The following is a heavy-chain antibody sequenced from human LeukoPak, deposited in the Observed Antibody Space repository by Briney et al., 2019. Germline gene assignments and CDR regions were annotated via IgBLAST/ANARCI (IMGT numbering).Heavy chain of an antibody. V-gene: IGHV4-59*08. CDR2: IYYSGST. CDR1: GGSISSYY. Sequence: SETLSLTCTVSGGSISSYYWSWIRQPPGKGLEWIGYIYYSGSTNYNPSLKSRVTISVDTSKNQFSLKLSSVTAADTAVYYCARRLGSEPYYYYYGMDVRGQGTTVTVSS. CDR3: ARRLGSEPYYYYYGMDV. D-gene: IGHD3-10*01. J-gene: IGHJ6*02.